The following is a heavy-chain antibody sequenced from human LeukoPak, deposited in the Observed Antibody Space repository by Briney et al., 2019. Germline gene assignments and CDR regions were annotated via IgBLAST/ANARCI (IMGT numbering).Heavy chain of an antibody. CDR3: AKDYFLIDY. Sequence: GGSLRLSCAASGFTFSSYAMSWVRQASGKGLEWASTLTGSGASTYYADSVKGRFTISRDNSKNTLYLQMNSLRAEDTAVYYCAKDYFLIDYWGQGTLVTVSS. V-gene: IGHV3-23*01. CDR2: LTGSGAST. CDR1: GFTFSSYA. J-gene: IGHJ4*02. D-gene: IGHD2/OR15-2a*01.